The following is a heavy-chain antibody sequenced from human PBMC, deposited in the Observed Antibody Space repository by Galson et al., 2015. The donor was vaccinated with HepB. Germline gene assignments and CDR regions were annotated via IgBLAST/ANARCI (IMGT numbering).Heavy chain of an antibody. Sequence: SLRLSCAASGFTFSDYYMSWIRQAPGKGLDWVSYISISGSTKYYADSVKGRFTISRDNAKKSLYLQVKSLRAEDTAVYYCAVGTTVFSLWGQGTLVTVSS. D-gene: IGHD1-26*01. CDR2: ISISGSTK. CDR3: AVGTTVFSL. CDR1: GFTFSDYY. V-gene: IGHV3-11*01. J-gene: IGHJ4*02.